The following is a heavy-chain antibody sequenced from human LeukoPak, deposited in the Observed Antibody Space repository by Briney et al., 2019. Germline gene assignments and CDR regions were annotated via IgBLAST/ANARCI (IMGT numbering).Heavy chain of an antibody. V-gene: IGHV4-59*01. CDR2: IYYSGST. CDR1: GGSISSYY. J-gene: IGHJ4*02. D-gene: IGHD3-10*01. CDR3: ARGVLLWFAPYYFDY. Sequence: SETLSLTCTVSGGSISSYYWSWIRQPPGKGLEWIGYIYYSGSTNYNPSLKSRVTISVDTSKNQFSLKLSSVTAADTAVYYCARGVLLWFAPYYFDYWGQGTLVTVSS.